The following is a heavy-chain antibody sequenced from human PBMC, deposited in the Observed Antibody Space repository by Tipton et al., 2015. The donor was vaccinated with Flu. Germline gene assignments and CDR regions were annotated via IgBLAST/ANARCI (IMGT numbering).Heavy chain of an antibody. CDR1: GGSMSSFY. CDR2: MYAGGNT. D-gene: IGHD3-10*01. J-gene: IGHJ4*02. CDR3: ARGSGSGTEMTFYV. V-gene: IGHV4-4*07. Sequence: TLSLTCTVSGGSMSSFYWSWIRKPAGKGLEWMGRMYAGGNTKYNPSLKSRVTMSVDTSKNQFSLRLTSVTAADTAVYYCARGSGSGTEMTFYVWGPGTVVIVSS.